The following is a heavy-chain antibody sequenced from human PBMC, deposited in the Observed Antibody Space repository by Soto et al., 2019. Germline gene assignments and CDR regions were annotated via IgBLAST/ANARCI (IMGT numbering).Heavy chain of an antibody. CDR3: ARSNDYGGNSPGSGCDY. V-gene: IGHV3-30-3*01. CDR1: GFTFSSSA. CDR2: TSFDGSTK. Sequence: QVQLVESGGGVVQPGRSLRLSCAASGFTFSSSAIHWVRQAPGKGLQWVAVTSFDGSTKYYADSVKGRFTISRDNSKNMLYLQMSSLRADDTAVYYCARSNDYGGNSPGSGCDYWGQGTLVIVSS. J-gene: IGHJ4*02. D-gene: IGHD4-17*01.